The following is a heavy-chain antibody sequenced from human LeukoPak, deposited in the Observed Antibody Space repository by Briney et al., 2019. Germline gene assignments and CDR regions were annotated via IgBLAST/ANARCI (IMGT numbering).Heavy chain of an antibody. CDR1: GFTFSNYE. V-gene: IGHV3-48*03. J-gene: IGHJ4*02. D-gene: IGHD2-2*01. CDR3: AREGVVVSAPVDY. Sequence: GGPLHLSGASPGFTFSNYEMNGVRQAPGKGREGVSYISIRGSTIYNADSGKGRLTISRKNAKKSRYLQMKSRRAEDTAVYYCAREGVVVSAPVDYWGQGTLVTVSS. CDR2: ISIRGSTI.